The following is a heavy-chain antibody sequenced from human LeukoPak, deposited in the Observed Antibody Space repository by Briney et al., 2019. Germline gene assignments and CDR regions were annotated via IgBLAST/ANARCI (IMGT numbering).Heavy chain of an antibody. CDR2: INHSGST. CDR1: GGSFSGYY. CDR3: ARGEGSGWYIDY. J-gene: IGHJ4*02. V-gene: IGHV4-34*01. D-gene: IGHD6-19*01. Sequence: SETLSLTCAVYGGSFSGYYWSWIRQPPGKGLEWIGEINHSGSTNYNPSLKSRVTISVDTSKNLLSLKLSSVTAADTAVYYCARGEGSGWYIDYWGQGTLVTVSS.